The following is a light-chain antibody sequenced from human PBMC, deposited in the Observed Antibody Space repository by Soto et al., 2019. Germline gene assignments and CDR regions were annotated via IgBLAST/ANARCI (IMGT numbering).Light chain of an antibody. CDR1: SGHSSYA. J-gene: IGLJ2*01. CDR3: QTWGTGIQV. Sequence: QLVLTQSPSASASLGASVKLTCTLSSGHSSYAIAWHQQHPEKGPRYLMKLNSAGSHSKGDGIPDRFSGSSSGAERYLTISSLQAEDEADYCCQTWGTGIQVFGGGTKLTVL. V-gene: IGLV4-69*01. CDR2: LNSAGSH.